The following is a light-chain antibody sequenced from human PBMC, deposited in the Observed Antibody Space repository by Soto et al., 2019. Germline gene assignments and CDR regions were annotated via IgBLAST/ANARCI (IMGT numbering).Light chain of an antibody. V-gene: IGKV1-33*01. J-gene: IGKJ4*01. CDR1: QDISNY. Sequence: DIQMTQSPSSLSASVGDRVTITCQASQDISNYLNWYQQKPGKAPKLLIYDASHLETGVPSRFSGTGSGTDFTFPISSLQPEDIATDYCQQYDNLPPLTFGGGTKGEIK. CDR2: DAS. CDR3: QQYDNLPPLT.